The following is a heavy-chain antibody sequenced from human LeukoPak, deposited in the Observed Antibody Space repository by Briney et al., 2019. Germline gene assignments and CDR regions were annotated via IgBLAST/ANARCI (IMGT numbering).Heavy chain of an antibody. J-gene: IGHJ4*02. CDR3: ARGPQPPMIVVADLDY. CDR1: GYTFTGYY. V-gene: IGHV1-2*02. CDR2: INPNSGGT. Sequence: ASVKVSCNASGYTFTGYYMHWVRQAPGQGPEWMGWINPNSGGTNYAQKFQGRVTMTRDTSISTAYMELSRLRSDGTAVYYCARGPQPPMIVVADLDYWGQGTLVTVSS. D-gene: IGHD3-22*01.